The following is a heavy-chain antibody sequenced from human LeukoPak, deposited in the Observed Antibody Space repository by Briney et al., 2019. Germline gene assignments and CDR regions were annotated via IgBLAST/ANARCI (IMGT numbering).Heavy chain of an antibody. V-gene: IGHV3-48*01. CDR1: GFTFNIHS. J-gene: IGHJ4*02. CDR3: AREGD. Sequence: GGSLRLSCAASGFTFNIHSMNWVRQAPGKGLEWVSYISSSRSIKYYADSVKGRFTISRDNAKNSLYLQMNSLRAEDTAVYYCAREGDWGQGTLVTVSS. CDR2: ISSSRSIK.